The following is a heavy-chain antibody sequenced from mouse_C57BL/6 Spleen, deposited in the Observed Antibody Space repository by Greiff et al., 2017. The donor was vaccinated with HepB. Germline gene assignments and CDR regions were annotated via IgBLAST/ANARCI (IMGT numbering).Heavy chain of an antibody. CDR2: ISNGGGST. CDR3: ARHHYYDYGGYFDV. J-gene: IGHJ1*03. CDR1: GFTFSDYY. V-gene: IGHV5-12*01. D-gene: IGHD2-4*01. Sequence: DVHLVESGGGLVQPGGSLKLSCAASGFTFSDYYMYWVRQTPEKRLEWVAYISNGGGSTYYPDTVKGRFTISRDNAKNTLYLQMSRLKSEDTAMYYCARHHYYDYGGYFDVWGTGTTVTVSS.